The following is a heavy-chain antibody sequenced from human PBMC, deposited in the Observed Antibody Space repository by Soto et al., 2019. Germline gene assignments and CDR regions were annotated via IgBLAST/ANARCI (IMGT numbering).Heavy chain of an antibody. CDR2: IYPGDSDT. CDR1: GYSFTTYW. D-gene: IGHD5-18*01. CDR3: ARQVYGYSYAD. V-gene: IGHV5-51*01. Sequence: GEALKISCKASGYSFTTYWIGWVRQMPGKGLEWMGIIYPGDSDTRYSPSFQGQVTISADKSISTAYLQWSSLKASDTAMYYCARQVYGYSYADWGQGTLVTVSS. J-gene: IGHJ4*02.